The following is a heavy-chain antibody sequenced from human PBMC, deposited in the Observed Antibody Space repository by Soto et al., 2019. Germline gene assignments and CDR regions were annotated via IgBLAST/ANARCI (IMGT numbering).Heavy chain of an antibody. J-gene: IGHJ4*02. Sequence: QVHLVQSGAEVREPGASVKVSCKTSGYTFTAYYIHWVRQAPGQGLEWMGWVNPKSGGTEFSRKFRGWVTMTSDPSSSTAYMEVGRLTSADTAVYYCERSGEGWQQLDSWGQGNLVTVSS. CDR1: GYTFTAYY. D-gene: IGHD3-3*01. CDR3: ERSGEGWQQLDS. V-gene: IGHV1-2*04. CDR2: VNPKSGGT.